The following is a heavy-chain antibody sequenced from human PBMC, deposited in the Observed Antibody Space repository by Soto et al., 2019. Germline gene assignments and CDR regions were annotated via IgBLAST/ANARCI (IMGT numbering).Heavy chain of an antibody. J-gene: IGHJ5*02. CDR3: ARDSLDIVVVPAAGSRWFDP. CDR1: GYTFTGYY. D-gene: IGHD2-2*03. V-gene: IGHV1-2*04. Sequence: EASVKVSCKASGYTFTGYYMHWVRQAPGQGLEWMGWINPNSGGTNYAQKFQGWVTMTRDTSISTAYMELSRLRSDDTAVYYCARDSLDIVVVPAAGSRWFDPWGQGTPVTVSS. CDR2: INPNSGGT.